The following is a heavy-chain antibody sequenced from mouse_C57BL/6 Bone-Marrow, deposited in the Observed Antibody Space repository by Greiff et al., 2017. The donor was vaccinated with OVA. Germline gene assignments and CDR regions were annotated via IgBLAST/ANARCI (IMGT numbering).Heavy chain of an antibody. D-gene: IGHD1-1*01. Sequence: EVQRVESGGDLVKPGGSLKLSCAASGFTFSSYGMSWVRQTPDKRLEWVATISSGGSYTYYPDSVKGRFTISRDNAKNTLYLQMSSLKSEDTAMYYCARRLYYYGSSYCYWYFDVWGTGTTVTVSS. CDR3: ARRLYYYGSSYCYWYFDV. V-gene: IGHV5-6*01. CDR2: ISSGGSYT. J-gene: IGHJ1*03. CDR1: GFTFSSYG.